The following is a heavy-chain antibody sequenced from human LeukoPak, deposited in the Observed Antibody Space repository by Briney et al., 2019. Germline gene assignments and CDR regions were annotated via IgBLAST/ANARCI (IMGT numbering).Heavy chain of an antibody. D-gene: IGHD1-1*01. Sequence: GDSLRLSCTTSGFTFSKYGMHWVRQAPGKGLEWVAVIWSDGNNKYYADSVKGRFTISRDNSKNTVYLQMNSLRAEDTAVYYCAILGLSGPIDYWGQGTQVTVYS. V-gene: IGHV3-33*01. CDR3: AILGLSGPIDY. J-gene: IGHJ4*02. CDR2: IWSDGNNK. CDR1: GFTFSKYG.